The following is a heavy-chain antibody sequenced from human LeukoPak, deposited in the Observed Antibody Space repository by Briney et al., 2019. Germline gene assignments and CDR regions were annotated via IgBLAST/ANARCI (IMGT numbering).Heavy chain of an antibody. Sequence: EGSLRLSCAASGFTFSSYWMSWVRQAPGKGLEWVANIKQDGSEKYYVDSVKGRFTISRDNAKNSLYLQMNSLRAEDTAVYYCARWDILTGYYQYYFDYWGQGTLVTVSS. CDR1: GFTFSSYW. CDR3: ARWDILTGYYQYYFDY. D-gene: IGHD3-9*01. CDR2: IKQDGSEK. J-gene: IGHJ4*02. V-gene: IGHV3-7*01.